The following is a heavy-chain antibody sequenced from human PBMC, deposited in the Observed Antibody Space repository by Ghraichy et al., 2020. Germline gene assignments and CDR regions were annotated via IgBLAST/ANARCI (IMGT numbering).Heavy chain of an antibody. CDR2: IWYDGSNE. V-gene: IGHV3-33*06. CDR3: AKYSSSSNYYFGMDV. CDR1: GFTFSAYG. Sequence: GESLNISCAASGFTFSAYGMHWVRQAPGKGLEWVAVIWYDGSNEYYADSVQGRFTISRDNSKNTLYLQMNSLRAEDTALYYCAKYSSSSNYYFGMDVWGQGTTVTVSS. D-gene: IGHD6-6*01. J-gene: IGHJ6*02.